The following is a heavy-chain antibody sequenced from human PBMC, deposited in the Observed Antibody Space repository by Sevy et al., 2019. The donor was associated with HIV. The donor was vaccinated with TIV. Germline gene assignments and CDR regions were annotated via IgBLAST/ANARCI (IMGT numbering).Heavy chain of an antibody. CDR1: GFTFSSYG. CDR2: ISYDGSNK. D-gene: IGHD6-13*01. CDR3: AKEGSSSWTYYYYYYMDA. Sequence: GGSLRLSCAASGFTFSSYGMHWVRQAPGKGLEWVAVISYDGSNKYYADSVKGRFTISRDNSKNTLYLQMNSLRAEDTAVYYCAKEGSSSWTYYYYYYMDAWGKGTTVTVSS. J-gene: IGHJ6*03. V-gene: IGHV3-30*18.